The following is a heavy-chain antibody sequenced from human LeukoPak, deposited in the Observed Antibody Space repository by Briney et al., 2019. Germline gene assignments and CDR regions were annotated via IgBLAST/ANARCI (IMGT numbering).Heavy chain of an antibody. CDR3: ARAQEGAGILSSNRYRYYYYDMDV. CDR1: GFTVSGNY. V-gene: IGHV3-53*01. CDR2: IYTSGTT. J-gene: IGHJ6*02. D-gene: IGHD6-13*01. Sequence: PGGSLRLSCAVSGFTVSGNYMTWVRQAPGKGLEWVSVIYTSGTTYYKDSVKGRFTISRHNSKNMVNLQMNSLRAEDTAVYYCARAQEGAGILSSNRYRYYYYDMDVWGQGTTVTVSS.